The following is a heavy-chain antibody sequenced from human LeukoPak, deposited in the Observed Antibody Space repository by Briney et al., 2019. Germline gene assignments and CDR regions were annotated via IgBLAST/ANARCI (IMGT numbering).Heavy chain of an antibody. D-gene: IGHD6-19*01. V-gene: IGHV3-30*18. CDR2: ISYDGSNK. CDR1: GFTFSSYG. Sequence: PGGSLRLSCAASGFTFSSYGTHWVRQAPGKGLEWVAVISYDGSNKYYADSVKGRFTISRDNSKNTLSLQMNSLRAEDTAVYYCAKDAYSSGWYQYSDVWGQGTLVTVSS. CDR3: AKDAYSSGWYQYSDV. J-gene: IGHJ4*02.